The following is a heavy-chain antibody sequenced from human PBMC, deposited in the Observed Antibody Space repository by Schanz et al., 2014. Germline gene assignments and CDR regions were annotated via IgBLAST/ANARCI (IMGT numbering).Heavy chain of an antibody. J-gene: IGHJ6*02. CDR3: AKDHFGHYDSSGCSDCYYYGMDV. CDR1: GFTFNDYA. V-gene: IGHV3-30*04. D-gene: IGHD3-22*01. CDR2: ISYEGSKK. Sequence: QVQLVESGGGVVQPGRSLKLSCAASGFTFNDYAMHWVRQAPGKGLEWVAVISYEGSKKYYPDSVQGRFTISRDNSKNTLFLQVNSLRAEDTAVYYCAKDHFGHYDSSGCSDCYYYGMDVWGQGTTVTVSS.